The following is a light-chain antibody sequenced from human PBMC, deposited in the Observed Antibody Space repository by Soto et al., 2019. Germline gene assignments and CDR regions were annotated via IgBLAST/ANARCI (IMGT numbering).Light chain of an antibody. J-gene: IGKJ3*01. CDR1: QSVLYSPNNNNY. Sequence: DIVMTQSPDSLAVSLGERATINCKSSQSVLYSPNNNNYLAWYQQKTGQPPKLLIYWASSRESGVPDRFSGSGSGTDFTLTISSLQAEDVAVYYCQQYYSSPFTFGPGTKVDIK. CDR2: WAS. V-gene: IGKV4-1*01. CDR3: QQYYSSPFT.